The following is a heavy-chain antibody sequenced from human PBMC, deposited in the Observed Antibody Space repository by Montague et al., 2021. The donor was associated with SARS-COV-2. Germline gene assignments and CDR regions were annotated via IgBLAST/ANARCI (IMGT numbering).Heavy chain of an antibody. J-gene: IGHJ3*01. Sequence: SLRLSCAASGFTFNNYCIHWVRQAPGKGLEWVAVISYEGSQRFFSGSVXGRFAISRDSAQRTVFLLMNSLRVDDTAVYHCAKGSEVFWLGQLARDAFDLWGQGKTVVVSS. D-gene: IGHD3-10*01. CDR2: ISYEGSQR. CDR3: AKGSEVFWLGQLARDAFDL. CDR1: GFTFNNYC. V-gene: IGHV3-30*18.